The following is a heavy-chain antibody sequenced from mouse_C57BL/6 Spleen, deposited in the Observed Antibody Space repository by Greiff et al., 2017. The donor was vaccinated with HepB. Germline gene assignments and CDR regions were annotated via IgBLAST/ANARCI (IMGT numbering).Heavy chain of an antibody. V-gene: IGHV1-50*01. CDR1: GYTFTSYW. Sequence: VQLQQPGAELVKPGASVKLSCKASGYTFTSYWMQWVKQRPGQGLEWIGEIDPSDSYTNYNQKFKGKATLTVDTSSSTAYMQLSSLTSEGSAVYYCAKEDYGSSYVEYWGQDTTLTVSS. J-gene: IGHJ2*01. CDR2: IDPSDSYT. CDR3: AKEDYGSSYVEY. D-gene: IGHD1-1*01.